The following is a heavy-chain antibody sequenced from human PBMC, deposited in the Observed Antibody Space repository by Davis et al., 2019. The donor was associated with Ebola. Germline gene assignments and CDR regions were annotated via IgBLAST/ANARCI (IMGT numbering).Heavy chain of an antibody. CDR1: GGSFSGYY. V-gene: IGHV4-34*01. CDR2: INHSGST. D-gene: IGHD5-12*01. Sequence: SETLSLTCAVYGGSFSGYYWSWIRQPPGKGLEWIGEINHSGSTNYNPSLKSRVTISVDTSKNQFSLKLRSVTAADTSVYYCARGEYSGYDWNYYYYYGMDVWGQGTTVTVSS. CDR3: ARGEYSGYDWNYYYYYGMDV. J-gene: IGHJ6*02.